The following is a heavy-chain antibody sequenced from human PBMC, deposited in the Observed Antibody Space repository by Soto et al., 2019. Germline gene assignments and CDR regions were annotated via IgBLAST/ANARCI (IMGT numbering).Heavy chain of an antibody. D-gene: IGHD3-10*01. Sequence: LRXSCAASVFTFGRYGMHWVRQSPGKGLEWVAVISYDVRNKYYADSVKGRFTIARENSKNTLYLQMKSLRAEDTAVYYCAKDRYGSGLYSMDFRGQGTTVTVSS. V-gene: IGHV3-30*18. CDR1: VFTFGRYG. J-gene: IGHJ6*02. CDR3: AKDRYGSGLYSMDF. CDR2: ISYDVRNK.